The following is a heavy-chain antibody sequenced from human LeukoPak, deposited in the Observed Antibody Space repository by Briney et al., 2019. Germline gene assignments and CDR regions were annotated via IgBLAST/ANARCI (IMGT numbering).Heavy chain of an antibody. CDR1: GFTVSSKY. CDR2: MYSGGST. Sequence: GGSLRLSCVASGFTVSSKYMTWVRQTPGKGLEWVSVMYSGGSTFYADSVEGRFTISRDNSKNILYLQMNSLRAEDTAVYYCASLIVATDLGVDAFDIWAKGQWSASLQ. D-gene: IGHD3-22*01. CDR3: ASLIVATDLGVDAFDI. V-gene: IGHV3-66*01. J-gene: IGHJ3*02.